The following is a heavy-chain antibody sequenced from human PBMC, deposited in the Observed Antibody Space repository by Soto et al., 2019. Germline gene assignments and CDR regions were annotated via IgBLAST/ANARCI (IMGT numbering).Heavy chain of an antibody. CDR1: GASISSGGYY. V-gene: IGHV4-31*03. Sequence: SETLSLTFTVSGASISSGGYYWSWIRQHPGRGLECIGYIYYSGSTDYSPSLKSRLTISVDTSNNQFSLDLSSVTAADTAVYYCASGSTYFYGSGTYGFDLWGQGTPVTVSS. D-gene: IGHD3-10*01. CDR3: ASGSTYFYGSGTYGFDL. J-gene: IGHJ4*02. CDR2: IYYSGST.